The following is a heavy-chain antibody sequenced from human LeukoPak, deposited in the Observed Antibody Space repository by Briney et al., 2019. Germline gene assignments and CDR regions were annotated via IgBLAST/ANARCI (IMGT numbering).Heavy chain of an antibody. V-gene: IGHV6-1*01. J-gene: IGHJ6*02. D-gene: IGHD6-6*01. CDR1: GDSVSSNSAA. CDR3: ARLPLQAARDYYYYYGMDV. Sequence: SQTLSLTCAISGDSVSSNSAAWNWIRQSPSRGLEWLGRTYYRSKWYNDYAVSVKSRITINPDTSKNQFSLQLNSVTPEDTAVYYCARLPLQAARDYYYYYGMDVWGQGTTVTVSS. CDR2: TYYRSKWYN.